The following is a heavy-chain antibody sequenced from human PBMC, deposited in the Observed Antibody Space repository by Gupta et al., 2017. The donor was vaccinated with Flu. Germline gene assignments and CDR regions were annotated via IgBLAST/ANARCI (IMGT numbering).Heavy chain of an antibody. CDR3: AGSAGYSGYDGLDY. CDR2: IYSGGST. V-gene: IGHV3-53*02. Sequence: EVQLVETGGGLIQPGGSLRLSCAASGFTVRSNYMSWVRQAPGKGLEWVSVIYSGGSTYYADSVKGRFTISRDNSKNTLYLQMNSLRAEDTAVYYCAGSAGYSGYDGLDYWGQGTLVTVSS. D-gene: IGHD5-12*01. J-gene: IGHJ4*02. CDR1: GFTVRSNY.